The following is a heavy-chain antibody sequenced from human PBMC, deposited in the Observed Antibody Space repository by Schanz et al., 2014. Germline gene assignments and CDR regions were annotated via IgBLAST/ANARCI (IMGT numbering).Heavy chain of an antibody. CDR1: GGTFSSYT. Sequence: QVQLVQSGAEVKKPGSSVKVSCKASGGTFSSYTISWVRQAPGQGLEWMGRIISILGMENYAQKFQGRVTITADISTSTAYMDLSSLRSDDTAVHYCARGRGFYDYWGQGTLVTVSS. J-gene: IGHJ4*02. CDR2: IISILGME. D-gene: IGHD3-10*01. V-gene: IGHV1-69*02. CDR3: ARGRGFYDY.